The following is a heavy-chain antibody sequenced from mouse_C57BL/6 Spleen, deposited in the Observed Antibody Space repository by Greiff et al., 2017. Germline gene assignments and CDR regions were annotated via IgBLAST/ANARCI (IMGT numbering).Heavy chain of an antibody. Sequence: EVQLQQSGPELVKPGASVKIPCKASGYTFTDYNMDWVKQSHGKSLEWIGDINPNNGGTIYNQKFKGKATLTVDKASSTAYMELRILTSEDTSVYYCARSSSGYGAWFAYWGQGTLVTVSA. CDR3: ARSSSGYGAWFAY. J-gene: IGHJ3*01. D-gene: IGHD3-2*02. V-gene: IGHV1-18*01. CDR2: INPNNGGT. CDR1: GYTFTDYN.